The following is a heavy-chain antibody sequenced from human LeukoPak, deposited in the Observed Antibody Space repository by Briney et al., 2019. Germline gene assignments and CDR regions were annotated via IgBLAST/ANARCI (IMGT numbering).Heavy chain of an antibody. Sequence: GRSLRLSCAASGFTFISYWMSWVRQAPGKGLEWVANIKQDGSEKYYVDSVKGRFTISRDNAKNSLYLQMNSLRAEDTAVYYCARDAQYFDWLPIYFDYWGQGTLVTVSS. V-gene: IGHV3-7*01. CDR1: GFTFISYW. CDR3: ARDAQYFDWLPIYFDY. J-gene: IGHJ4*02. D-gene: IGHD3-9*01. CDR2: IKQDGSEK.